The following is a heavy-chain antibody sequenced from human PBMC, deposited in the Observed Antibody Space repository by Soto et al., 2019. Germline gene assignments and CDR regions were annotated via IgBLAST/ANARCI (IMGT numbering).Heavy chain of an antibody. CDR2: ITHSGSA. V-gene: IGHV4-34*01. D-gene: IGHD6-19*01. J-gene: IGHJ4*02. Sequence: SETLSLTCAVYGGSFSGYFWTWIRQPPGKGLEWIGEITHSGSANYNPSLKSRVTISVDTSKNQFSLKLTSLTAADTAVYYCARGMAVAGQYFDSWGRGTLVTVSS. CDR1: GGSFSGYF. CDR3: ARGMAVAGQYFDS.